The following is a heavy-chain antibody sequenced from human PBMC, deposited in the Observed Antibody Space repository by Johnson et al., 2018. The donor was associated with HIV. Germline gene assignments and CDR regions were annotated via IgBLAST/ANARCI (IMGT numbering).Heavy chain of an antibody. CDR2: IWFDGTNK. V-gene: IGHV3-33*08. D-gene: IGHD5-24*01. J-gene: IGHJ3*02. CDR1: GFTFSSYG. Sequence: QMLLVESGGGVVQPGRSLRLSCAASGFTFSSYGMHWVRQAPGKGLEWVAVIWFDGTNKYYADSVKGRFTISRDNSKNTLYLQMNSLRAADTAVYYCATARDGYNYNWGAFDIWGQGTVVTVSS. CDR3: ATARDGYNYNWGAFDI.